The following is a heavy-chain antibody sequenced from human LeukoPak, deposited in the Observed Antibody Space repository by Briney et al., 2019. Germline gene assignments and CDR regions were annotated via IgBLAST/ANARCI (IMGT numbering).Heavy chain of an antibody. CDR3: AKDPDEWELYSSSSPFDY. Sequence: PGRSLRLSCAASGFTFSSYGMHWVRQAPGKGLEWVAFIRYDGSNKYYADSVKGRFTISRDNSKNTLYLQMNSLRAEDTAVYYCAKDPDEWELYSSSSPFDYWGQGTLVTVSS. CDR1: GFTFSSYG. V-gene: IGHV3-30*02. CDR2: IRYDGSNK. J-gene: IGHJ4*02. D-gene: IGHD6-6*01.